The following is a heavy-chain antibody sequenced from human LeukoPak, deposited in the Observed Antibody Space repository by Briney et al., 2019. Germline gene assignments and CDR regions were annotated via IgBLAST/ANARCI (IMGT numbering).Heavy chain of an antibody. Sequence: GGSLRLSCAASGFTFSSYAMSWVRQAPGKGLEWVSAISGSGGSTYYADSVKGRFTISRDNSKNTLYLQINSLRAEDTAVYYCAKDIYYYGSGGYYTLYYYYYGMDVWGQGTTVTVSS. CDR1: GFTFSSYA. CDR3: AKDIYYYGSGGYYTLYYYYYGMDV. V-gene: IGHV3-23*01. J-gene: IGHJ6*02. D-gene: IGHD3-10*01. CDR2: ISGSGGST.